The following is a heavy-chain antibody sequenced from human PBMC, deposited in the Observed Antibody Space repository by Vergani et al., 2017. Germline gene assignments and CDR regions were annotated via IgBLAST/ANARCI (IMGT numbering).Heavy chain of an antibody. J-gene: IGHJ6*03. V-gene: IGHV4-59*12. Sequence: QVQLQESGPGLVKPSETLSPTCTVSGGSISSYYWSWIRQPPGKGLDWIGDIYYSGSTNYNPALKSRVTISVDTSKNQFSLKLSSVTAADTAVYYCARGKRVVPAAANYYMDVWGKGTTVTVSS. CDR1: GGSISSYY. CDR3: ARGKRVVPAAANYYMDV. CDR2: IYYSGST. D-gene: IGHD2-2*01.